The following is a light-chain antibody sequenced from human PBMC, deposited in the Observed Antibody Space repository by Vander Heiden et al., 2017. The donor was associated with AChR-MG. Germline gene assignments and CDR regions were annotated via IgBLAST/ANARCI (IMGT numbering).Light chain of an antibody. CDR2: QNT. J-gene: IGLJ2*01. Sequence: SFDLTQPPSVSVSPGQTATIACSADQFGNNYVCWYQQKPGQSPVQVIHQNTNRPTGIPERFSGSKSGKTATLTISGTQAIDEGDYYCQAWDGPTVVFGGGTKLTVL. V-gene: IGLV3-1*01. CDR1: QFGNNY. CDR3: QAWDGPTVV.